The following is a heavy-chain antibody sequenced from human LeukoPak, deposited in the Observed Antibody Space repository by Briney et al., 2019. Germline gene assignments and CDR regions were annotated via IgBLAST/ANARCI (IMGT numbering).Heavy chain of an antibody. CDR1: GFSISSYY. V-gene: IGHV4-59*01. Sequence: PSETLSLTCTVSGFSISSYYWSWIRQPPGRGLEWIGYIYSSGGTNYNPSLKSRVTISVDASKNQFSLKQSSVTAADTAVYYCARGTVTINYFDYWGQGSLVTVSS. J-gene: IGHJ4*02. CDR2: IYSSGGT. CDR3: ARGTVTINYFDY. D-gene: IGHD4-17*01.